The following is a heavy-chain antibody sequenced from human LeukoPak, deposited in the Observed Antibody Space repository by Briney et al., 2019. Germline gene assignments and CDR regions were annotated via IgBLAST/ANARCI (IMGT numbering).Heavy chain of an antibody. J-gene: IGHJ3*02. V-gene: IGHV4-38-2*01. CDR1: GYSISSGYY. Sequence: SETLSLTCAVSGYSISSGYYWGWIRQPPGKGLEWIGSIYHSGSTYYNPSLKSRVTTSVDTSKNQFSLKLSSVTAADTAVYYCARPIGGYCSSTSRYRGGAFDIWGQGTMVTVSS. CDR2: IYHSGST. D-gene: IGHD2-2*02. CDR3: ARPIGGYCSSTSRYRGGAFDI.